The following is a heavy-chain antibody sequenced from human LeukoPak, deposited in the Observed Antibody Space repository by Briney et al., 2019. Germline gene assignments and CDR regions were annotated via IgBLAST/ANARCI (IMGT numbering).Heavy chain of an antibody. D-gene: IGHD5-12*01. J-gene: IGHJ6*03. CDR1: GFTFSSYE. Sequence: GGSLRLSCAASGFTFSSYEMNWVRQAPGKGLEWVSYISSSGSTIYYADSVKGRFTISRDNAKNSLYLQMNSLRAEDTAVYYCARDQGGYDKAYYYYMDVWGKGTTVTVSS. CDR2: ISSSGSTI. CDR3: ARDQGGYDKAYYYYMDV. V-gene: IGHV3-48*03.